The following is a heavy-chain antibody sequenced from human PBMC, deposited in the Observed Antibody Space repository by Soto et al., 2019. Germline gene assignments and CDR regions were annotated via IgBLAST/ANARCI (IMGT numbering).Heavy chain of an antibody. CDR2: IIPIFGTA. V-gene: IGHV1-69*13. D-gene: IGHD6-19*01. CDR3: ARTTVFYSNGWYYFDY. J-gene: IGHJ4*02. CDR1: GGTFSSYA. Sequence: GASVKVSCKASGGTFSSYAISWVRQAPGQGLEWMGGIIPIFGTANYAQKFQGRVTITADESTSTAYMELSSLRSEDTAVYYCARTTVFYSNGWYYFDYWGQGTLVTVSS.